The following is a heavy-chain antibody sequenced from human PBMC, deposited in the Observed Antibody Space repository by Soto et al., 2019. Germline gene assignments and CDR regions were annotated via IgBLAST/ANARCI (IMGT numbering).Heavy chain of an antibody. D-gene: IGHD3-3*01. Sequence: ASVKVSCKXSGYTFTGYYMHWVRQAPGQGLEWMGWINPNSGGTNYAQKFQGRVTMTRDTSISTAYMELSRLRSDDTAVYYCARDNYDFWSGYRQIYGMDVWGQGTTVTVSS. V-gene: IGHV1-2*02. J-gene: IGHJ6*02. CDR3: ARDNYDFWSGYRQIYGMDV. CDR1: GYTFTGYY. CDR2: INPNSGGT.